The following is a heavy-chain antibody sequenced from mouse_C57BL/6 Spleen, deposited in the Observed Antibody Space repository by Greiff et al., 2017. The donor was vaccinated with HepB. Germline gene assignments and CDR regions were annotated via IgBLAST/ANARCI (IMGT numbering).Heavy chain of an antibody. CDR3: ARDYRAYWYFDV. CDR2: INPSSGYT. Sequence: VHVKQSGAELAKPGASVKLSCKASGYTFTSYWMHWVKQRPGQGLEWIGYINPSSGYTKYNQKFKDKATLTADKSSSTAYMQRSSLTYEDSAVYYCARDYRAYWYFDVWGTGTTVTVSS. V-gene: IGHV1-7*01. CDR1: GYTFTSYW. J-gene: IGHJ1*03. D-gene: IGHD2-14*01.